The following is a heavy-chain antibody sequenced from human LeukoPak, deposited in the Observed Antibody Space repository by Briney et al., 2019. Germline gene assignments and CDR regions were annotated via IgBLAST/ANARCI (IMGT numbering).Heavy chain of an antibody. Sequence: GGSLRLSCAASGFTFSSYEMNWVRQAPGKGLEWVSYISSSDSTIYYADSVKGRFTISRDNAKNSLYLQMNSLRAEDMALYYCAKDDAFDIWGQGTMVTVSS. J-gene: IGHJ3*02. CDR3: AKDDAFDI. CDR2: ISSSDSTI. CDR1: GFTFSSYE. V-gene: IGHV3-48*03.